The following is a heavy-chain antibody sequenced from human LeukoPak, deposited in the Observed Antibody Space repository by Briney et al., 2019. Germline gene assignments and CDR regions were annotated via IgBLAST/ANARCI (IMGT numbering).Heavy chain of an antibody. J-gene: IGHJ4*02. D-gene: IGHD6-6*01. CDR2: IYYSGST. CDR1: GGSISSYY. Sequence: SETLSLTCTVSGGSISSYYWSWIRQPPGKGLEWIGYIYYSGSTNYNPSLKSRVTISVDTSKNQFSLKLSSVTAADTAVYYCVSMAARKSFDYWGQGTLVTVSS. V-gene: IGHV4-59*08. CDR3: VSMAARKSFDY.